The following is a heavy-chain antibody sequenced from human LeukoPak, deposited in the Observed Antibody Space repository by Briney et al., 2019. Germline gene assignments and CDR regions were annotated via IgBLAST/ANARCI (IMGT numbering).Heavy chain of an antibody. CDR1: GFTLTNAW. CDR3: TTDLPTLGSGEMDY. J-gene: IGHJ4*02. V-gene: IGHV3-15*01. Sequence: PGGSLRLSCAASGFTLTNAWMSWVRQAPGKGLECVGRIKSKGGGGTTDYAAPVKGRFTISRDDSKNTLYLQMSSLKTEDTAVYYCTTDLPTLGSGEMDYWGQGTLVTVSS. CDR2: IKSKGGGGTT. D-gene: IGHD3-10*01.